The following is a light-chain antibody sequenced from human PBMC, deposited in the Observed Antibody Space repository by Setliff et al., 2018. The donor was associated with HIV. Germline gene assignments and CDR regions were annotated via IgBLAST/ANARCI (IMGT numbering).Light chain of an antibody. CDR3: SSYINNNAPYV. Sequence: QSALTQPASVSGSPGQSITISCTATTSTAIADYNYLSWYQQHPGKAPKLLIFDVNSRPSGVSSRFYGSRSGNTASLTISDLQPEDEAAYFCSSYINNNAPYVFGTGTKVTVL. CDR2: DVN. CDR1: STAIADYNY. J-gene: IGLJ1*01. V-gene: IGLV2-14*03.